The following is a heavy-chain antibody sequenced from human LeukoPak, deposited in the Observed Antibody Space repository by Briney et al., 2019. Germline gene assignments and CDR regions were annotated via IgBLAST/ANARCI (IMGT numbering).Heavy chain of an antibody. CDR2: ISSSSSYI. V-gene: IGHV3-21*01. CDR3: ARDVTTHYYYGMDV. Sequence: GGSLRLSCAASGFTFSSYAMSWVRQAPGKGLEWVSSISSSSSYIYYADSVKGRFTISRDNAKNSLYLQMNSLRAEDTAVYYCARDVTTHYYYGMDVWGQGTTVTVSS. CDR1: GFTFSSYA. D-gene: IGHD4-17*01. J-gene: IGHJ6*02.